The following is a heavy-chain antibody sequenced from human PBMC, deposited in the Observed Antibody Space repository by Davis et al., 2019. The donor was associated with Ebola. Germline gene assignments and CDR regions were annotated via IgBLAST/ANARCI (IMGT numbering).Heavy chain of an antibody. CDR3: ARAVDTKFHY. CDR1: GDSISRDY. D-gene: IGHD5-18*01. J-gene: IGHJ4*02. CDR2: IYFSERT. Sequence: PSETLSLTCTVSGDSISRDYWSWIRQPPGKGLEWVGYIYFSERTSYNPSLMSRVTISADTSKNQFFLKLRSVTPPDTAVYYCARAVDTKFHYWGQGILVTVSS. V-gene: IGHV4-59*01.